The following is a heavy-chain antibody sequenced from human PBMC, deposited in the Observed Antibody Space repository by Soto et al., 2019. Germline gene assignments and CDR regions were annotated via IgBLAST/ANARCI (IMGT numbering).Heavy chain of an antibody. CDR3: ARVGYYDILTGYYFDY. CDR2: IYYSGST. CDR1: GASISSSSYY. Sequence: SETLSLTCTVSGASISSSSYYWSWIRQPPGKGLEWIGYIYYSGSTYYNPSLKSRVTISVDTSKNQFSLKLSSVTAADTAVYYCARVGYYDILTGYYFDYWGQGTLVTVSS. J-gene: IGHJ4*02. D-gene: IGHD3-9*01. V-gene: IGHV4-30-4*01.